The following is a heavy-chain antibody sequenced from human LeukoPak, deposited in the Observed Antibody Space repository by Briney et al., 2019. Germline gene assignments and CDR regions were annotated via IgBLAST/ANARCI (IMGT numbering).Heavy chain of an antibody. CDR3: ARHVEWLLPQYNWFDP. CDR1: GYTFTSYY. J-gene: IGHJ5*02. Sequence: ASVKVSCKASGYTFTSYYMHWVRQAPGQGLEWMGIINPSGGSTSYAQKFQGRVTMTRDTSISTAYMELSRLRSDDTAVYYCARHVEWLLPQYNWFDPWGQGTLVTVSP. CDR2: INPSGGST. D-gene: IGHD3-3*01. V-gene: IGHV1-46*01.